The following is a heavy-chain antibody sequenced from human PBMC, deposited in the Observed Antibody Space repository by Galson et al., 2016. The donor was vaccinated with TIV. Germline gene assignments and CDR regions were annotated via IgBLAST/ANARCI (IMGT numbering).Heavy chain of an antibody. J-gene: IGHJ6*02. Sequence: ETLSLTCTVSGVSISGHHWTWIRQPPGKGLEWIGYIYYNGPTNYSPSLKSRVTFSVDTSKNQVSLKLNSVTAADTAVYYCARERRDYYYGMDVWGQGTTVIVSS. CDR2: IYYNGPT. V-gene: IGHV4-59*11. CDR1: GVSISGHH. CDR3: ARERRDYYYGMDV.